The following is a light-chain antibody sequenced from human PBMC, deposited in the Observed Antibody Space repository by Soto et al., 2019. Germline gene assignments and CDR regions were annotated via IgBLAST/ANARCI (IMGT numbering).Light chain of an antibody. V-gene: IGKV3-20*01. CDR1: QSVSSSY. Sequence: EIVLTQSPGTPSLSPGERATLTCRASQSVSSSYLGWYQQKLGQAPRLLIYGASSRATGIPDRFSGSGSGTDFTLTISRLEPEDFAVYYCQQYGSSPQTFGQGTKVDIK. CDR3: QQYGSSPQT. CDR2: GAS. J-gene: IGKJ1*01.